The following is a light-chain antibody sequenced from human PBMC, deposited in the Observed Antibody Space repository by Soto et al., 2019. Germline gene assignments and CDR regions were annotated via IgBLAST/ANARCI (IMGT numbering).Light chain of an antibody. CDR1: SSDVGGYNY. CDR3: CSYAGSYTVV. Sequence: QSALTQPRSVSGSPGQSVTISCTGTSSDVGGYNYVSWYQQHPGEAPKLMIYDVNKRPSGVPDRISGSKSGNTASLTISGLQAEDEADCYCCSYAGSYTVVFGGGTKLTVL. CDR2: DVN. V-gene: IGLV2-11*01. J-gene: IGLJ2*01.